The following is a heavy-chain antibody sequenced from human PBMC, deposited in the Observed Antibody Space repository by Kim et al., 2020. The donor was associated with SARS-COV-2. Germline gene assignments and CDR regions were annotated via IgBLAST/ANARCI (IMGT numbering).Heavy chain of an antibody. D-gene: IGHD3-3*01. CDR1: GFTFSSYS. CDR3: ARDLKRDFWSGYYPRLFDY. V-gene: IGHV3-21*01. J-gene: IGHJ4*02. CDR2: ISSSSSYI. Sequence: GGSLRLSCAASGFTFSSYSMNWVRQAPGKGLEWVSSISSSSSYIYYADSVKGRFTISRDNAKNSLYLQMNSLRAEDTAVYYCARDLKRDFWSGYYPRLFDYWGQGTLVTVSS.